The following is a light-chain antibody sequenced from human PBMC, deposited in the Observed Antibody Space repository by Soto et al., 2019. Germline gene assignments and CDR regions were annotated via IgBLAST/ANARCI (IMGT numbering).Light chain of an antibody. J-gene: IGKJ1*01. V-gene: IGKV1-5*01. Sequence: DIQMTQSPSTLSASVGDRVTIACRASQTINNWLAWYQQKPGKAPKLLIYHVSTLESGVPSRFSGSGSGTEFTLTISSLQPDDFATYYCQQYNSFSTFSQGTKVEIK. CDR2: HVS. CDR3: QQYNSFST. CDR1: QTINNW.